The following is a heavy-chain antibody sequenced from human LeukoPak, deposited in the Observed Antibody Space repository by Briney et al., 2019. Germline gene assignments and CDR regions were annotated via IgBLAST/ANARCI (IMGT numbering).Heavy chain of an antibody. CDR2: IYSGGST. V-gene: IGHV3-53*01. CDR3: ARGDFWSGYYLDY. CDR1: GFTVSSNY. Sequence: GGSLRLSCAASGFTVSSNYMSWVRQAPGKGLEWVSVIYSGGSTYYADSVKGRFTISRDNSKNTLYLQMNSLRAEDTAVYYCARGDFWSGYYLDYWGQGTLVTVSS. D-gene: IGHD3-3*01. J-gene: IGHJ4*02.